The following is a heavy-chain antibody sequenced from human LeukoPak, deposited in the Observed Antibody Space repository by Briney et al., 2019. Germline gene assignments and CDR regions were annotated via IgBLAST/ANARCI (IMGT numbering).Heavy chain of an antibody. V-gene: IGHV4-59*07. CDR3: ARGRVAYSAYYFDY. CDR2: IYYTGNT. J-gene: IGHJ4*02. Sequence: PSDTPSLTCTVSGDSITNYFWSWIRQPPRKGLEWIGYIYYTGNTNYKPSLKSRVTISVDTSTNQFSLRLRSVTAADTAVYYCARGRVAYSAYYFDYWGRGTLVTVSS. D-gene: IGHD2-15*01. CDR1: GDSITNYF.